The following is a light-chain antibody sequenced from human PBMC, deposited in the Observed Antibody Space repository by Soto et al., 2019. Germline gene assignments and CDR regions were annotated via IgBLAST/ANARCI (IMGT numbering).Light chain of an antibody. CDR2: GGS. V-gene: IGKV3-20*01. CDR3: QQFRTSLVYT. Sequence: VLTQSPGTLSLSPGEGATLPCRTSQSVSSGYIAWYQQKPGQAPRLLIYGGSSMATGIPDRFSGSGSGTDFTLTISILEPDDFVMYFCHCQQFRTSLVYTFGQGTNLEIK. J-gene: IGKJ2*01. CDR1: QSVSSGY.